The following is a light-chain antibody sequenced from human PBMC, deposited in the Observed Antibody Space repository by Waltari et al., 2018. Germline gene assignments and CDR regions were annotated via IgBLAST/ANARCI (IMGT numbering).Light chain of an antibody. CDR1: SSDVGGYNY. CDR2: DVS. V-gene: IGLV2-14*03. CDR3: SSYTSSTTLLLI. J-gene: IGLJ2*01. Sequence: QSAPTQPASVSGSPGQSITISCTGTSSDVGGYNYVSWYQKHPGKAPKLLIYDVSNRPSGVSNRCSASKSGNTASLIISGLQAEDEADYYCSSYTSSTTLLLIFGGGTKLTVL.